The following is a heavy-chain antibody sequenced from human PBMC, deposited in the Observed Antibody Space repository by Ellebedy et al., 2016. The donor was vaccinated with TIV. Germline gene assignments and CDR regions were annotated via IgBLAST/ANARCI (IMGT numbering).Heavy chain of an antibody. CDR3: ARDPRPYLRYGHYDF. J-gene: IGHJ4*02. V-gene: IGHV3-66*01. CDR2: IYSGGST. CDR1: GFTVSSNY. D-gene: IGHD3-9*01. Sequence: GGSLKISCAASGFTVSSNYMSWVRQAPGRGLEWVSVIYSGGSTYYADSVKGRFTVSRDNSKNTLYLQMTSLRAEDTAVYYCARDPRPYLRYGHYDFWGQGTLVTVSS.